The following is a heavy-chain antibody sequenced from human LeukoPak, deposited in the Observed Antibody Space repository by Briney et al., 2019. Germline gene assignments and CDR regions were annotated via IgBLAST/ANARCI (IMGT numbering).Heavy chain of an antibody. CDR2: IYHSGST. D-gene: IGHD2-2*01. Sequence: PSQTLSLTCAVSGGSISSGGYSWSWIRQPPGKGLEWIGYIYHSGSTYYNPSLKSRVTISVDRSKNQFSLKLSSVTAADTAVYYCARGYCSSTSCYGFDYWGRGTLVTVSS. V-gene: IGHV4-30-2*01. CDR3: ARGYCSSTSCYGFDY. CDR1: GGSISSGGYS. J-gene: IGHJ4*02.